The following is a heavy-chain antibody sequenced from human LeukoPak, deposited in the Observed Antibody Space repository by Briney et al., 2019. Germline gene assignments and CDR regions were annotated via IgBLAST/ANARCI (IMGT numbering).Heavy chain of an antibody. CDR1: GGSMSTYY. J-gene: IGHJ4*02. CDR2: IYDSGST. CDR3: ARRGSGGRSFDY. Sequence: SETLSLTCTVSGGSMSTYYWSWIRQPPGKGLEWIGYIYDSGSTNYSPSLKSRVTISVDTSRNHFSLNLSSVTAADTAVYYCARRGSGGRSFDYWGQGTLVTVSS. D-gene: IGHD3-10*01. V-gene: IGHV4-59*08.